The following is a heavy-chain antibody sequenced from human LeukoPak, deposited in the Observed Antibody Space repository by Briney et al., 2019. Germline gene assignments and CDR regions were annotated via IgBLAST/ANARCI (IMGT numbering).Heavy chain of an antibody. Sequence: GGSLRLSCAASGFTFSSYEMNWVRQAPGKGLEWVSYISSSGSTIYYADSVKGRFTISRVNAKNSLYLRMNSLRAADTAVYYCAREGHQLVILDYWGQGALVSVCS. D-gene: IGHD3-9*01. CDR1: GFTFSSYE. CDR3: AREGHQLVILDY. V-gene: IGHV3-48*03. CDR2: ISSSGSTI. J-gene: IGHJ4*02.